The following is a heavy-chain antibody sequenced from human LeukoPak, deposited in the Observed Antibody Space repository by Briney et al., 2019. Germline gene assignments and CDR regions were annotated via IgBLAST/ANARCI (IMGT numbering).Heavy chain of an antibody. CDR1: GFTFSDYA. V-gene: IGHV3-30*18. D-gene: IGHD2/OR15-2a*01. CDR3: VKDMNSGSPLYYFQS. J-gene: IGHJ4*02. CDR2: ISYDGDKK. Sequence: GRSLRLSCAASGFTFSDYAMHWIRQAPGKGLEWVAVISYDGDKKYYPDSVKGRFTISRDDSRNALYLQVSSPGAEDTAVYYCVKDMNSGSPLYYFQSWGQGTLVTVSS.